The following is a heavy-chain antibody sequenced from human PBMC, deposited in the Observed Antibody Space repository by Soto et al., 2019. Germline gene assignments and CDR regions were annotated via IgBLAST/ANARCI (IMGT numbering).Heavy chain of an antibody. CDR2: ISSNGTTI. J-gene: IGHJ4*02. Sequence: EVQLVESGGGLVQPGGSLRLSCAASGFTFSDYEMNWVRQAPGKGLEWVSYISSNGTTIYYADSVKGRFTISRDNAKNSLYLQMNSLRAEDTAVYYCARDRRGISGYSDYWGQGTLVTVSS. CDR1: GFTFSDYE. CDR3: ARDRRGISGYSDY. D-gene: IGHD3-22*01. V-gene: IGHV3-48*03.